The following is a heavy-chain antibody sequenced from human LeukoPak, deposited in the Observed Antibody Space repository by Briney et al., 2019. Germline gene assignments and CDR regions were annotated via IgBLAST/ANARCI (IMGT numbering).Heavy chain of an antibody. CDR2: IRSSSTNK. V-gene: IGHV3-21*01. Sequence: NPGGSLRLSCAASGFTFRSYTMNWVRQAPGKGLEWVSSIRSSSTNKYYADSVKGRFTISRDNAKNSLYLQMNSLRAEDTAVYYSARVAWDYYDSTGYRFDYWGQGTLVTVSS. CDR3: ARVAWDYYDSTGYRFDY. J-gene: IGHJ4*02. CDR1: GFTFRSYT. D-gene: IGHD3-22*01.